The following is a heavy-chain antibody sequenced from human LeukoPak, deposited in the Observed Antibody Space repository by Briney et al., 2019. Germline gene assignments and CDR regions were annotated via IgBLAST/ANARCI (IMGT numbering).Heavy chain of an antibody. CDR3: ARGTTTTGYYFGY. CDR2: ISYDGSNK. CDR1: GFTFSSYG. V-gene: IGHV3-30*03. D-gene: IGHD4-17*01. Sequence: PGGSLRLSCAASGFTFSSYGMHWVRQAPGKGLEWVAVISYDGSNKYYADSVKGRFTISRDNSKNTLYLQMNSLRAEDTAVYYCARGTTTTGYYFGYWGQGTLVTVSS. J-gene: IGHJ4*02.